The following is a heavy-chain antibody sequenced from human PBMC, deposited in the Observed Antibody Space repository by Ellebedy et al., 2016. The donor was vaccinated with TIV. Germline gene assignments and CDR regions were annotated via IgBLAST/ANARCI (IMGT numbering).Heavy chain of an antibody. Sequence: MPGGSLRLSCTVSGGSISTYYWSWVRQPPGKGLEWIGFAYASGTTNYNSSLRGRVTISVDASKNQFSLKLTSVTAADTAVYYCAREESPYSSSSGLDDWGQGTLVIVSS. D-gene: IGHD6-6*01. CDR3: AREESPYSSSSGLDD. CDR2: AYASGTT. J-gene: IGHJ4*02. CDR1: GGSISTYY. V-gene: IGHV4-59*12.